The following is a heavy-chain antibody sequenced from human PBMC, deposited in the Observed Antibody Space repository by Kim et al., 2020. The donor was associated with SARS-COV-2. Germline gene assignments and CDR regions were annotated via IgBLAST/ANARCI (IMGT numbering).Heavy chain of an antibody. CDR1: GGSFSGYY. CDR3: ARGTRYFDWLLFDHAAFDI. CDR2: INHSGST. V-gene: IGHV4-34*01. Sequence: SETLSLTCAVYGGSFSGYYWSWIRQPPGKGLEWIGEINHSGSTNYNPSLKSRVTISVDTSKNQFSLKLSSVTAADTAVYYCARGTRYFDWLLFDHAAFDIWGQGTMVTVSS. D-gene: IGHD3-9*01. J-gene: IGHJ3*02.